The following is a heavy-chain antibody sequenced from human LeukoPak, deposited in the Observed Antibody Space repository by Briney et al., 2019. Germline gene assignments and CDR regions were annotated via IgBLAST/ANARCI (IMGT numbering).Heavy chain of an antibody. CDR3: ARDPDDYGDYSYFDY. D-gene: IGHD4-17*01. J-gene: IGHJ4*02. V-gene: IGHV3-30*03. Sequence: GRSLRLSCAASGFTFSSYGMHWVRQAPGKGLEWVAVISYDGSNQYYADSVKGRFTISRDNSKNTLYLQMNSLRAEDTAVYYCARDPDDYGDYSYFDYWGQGTLVTVSS. CDR1: GFTFSSYG. CDR2: ISYDGSNQ.